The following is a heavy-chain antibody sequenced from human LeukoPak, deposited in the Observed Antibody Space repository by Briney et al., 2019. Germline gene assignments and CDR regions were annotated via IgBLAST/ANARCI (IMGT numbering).Heavy chain of an antibody. V-gene: IGHV3-15*01. CDR2: IKSKTDGGTT. CDR1: GFTFSNAW. CDR3: TTDQIYDSSGYTRDY. J-gene: IGHJ4*02. Sequence: GGSLRLSCAASGFTFSNAWMSWVRQAPGKGLEWVGRIKSKTDGGTTDYAAPVKGRFTISRDDSKNTLYLQMNSLKTEDTAVYYCTTDQIYDSSGYTRDYWGQGTLVTVSS. D-gene: IGHD3-22*01.